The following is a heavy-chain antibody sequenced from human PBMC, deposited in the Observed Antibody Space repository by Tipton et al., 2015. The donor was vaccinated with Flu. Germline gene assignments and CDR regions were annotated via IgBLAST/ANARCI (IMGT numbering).Heavy chain of an antibody. J-gene: IGHJ4*02. CDR1: GFTFSSYG. CDR2: IWYDGSNK. Sequence: SLRLSCAASGFTFSSYGMHWVRQAPGKGLEWVAVIWYDGSNKYYADSVKGRFTISRDNSENTLYLQMNSLRAEDTAVYYCAKDRVGYYGSGVDYWGQGTLVTVSS. V-gene: IGHV3-33*06. CDR3: AKDRVGYYGSGVDY. D-gene: IGHD3-10*01.